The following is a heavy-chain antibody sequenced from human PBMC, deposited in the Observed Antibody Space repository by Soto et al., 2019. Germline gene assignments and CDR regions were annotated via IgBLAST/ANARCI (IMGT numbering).Heavy chain of an antibody. Sequence: SETLSLTCTVSGGSISSGDYYWSWIRQPPGKGLEWIGYIYYSGSTYYNPSLKSRVTISVDTSKNQFSLRLSSVTAADTAVYYCARLGAYYQSLDPWGPGTLVTVSS. CDR2: IYYSGST. J-gene: IGHJ5*02. CDR3: ARLGAYYQSLDP. CDR1: GGSISSGDYY. D-gene: IGHD2-21*01. V-gene: IGHV4-30-4*01.